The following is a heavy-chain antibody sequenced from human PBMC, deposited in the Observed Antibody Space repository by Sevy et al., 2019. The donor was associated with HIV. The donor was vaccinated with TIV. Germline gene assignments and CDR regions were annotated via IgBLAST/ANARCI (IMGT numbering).Heavy chain of an antibody. Sequence: ASVKVSCKASGGIFRGNAISWVRQAPGQGLEWMGGIIAVFGTTHYAQKFQGRVTITADESRSTAYMELSSLKSEDTAVYYCARDKNYYVSGSLDYWGQGSQVTVSS. CDR3: ARDKNYYVSGSLDY. CDR1: GGIFRGNA. CDR2: IIAVFGTT. V-gene: IGHV1-69*13. J-gene: IGHJ4*01. D-gene: IGHD3-10*01.